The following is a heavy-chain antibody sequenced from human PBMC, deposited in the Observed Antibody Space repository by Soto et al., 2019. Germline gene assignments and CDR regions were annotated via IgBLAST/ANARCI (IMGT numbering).Heavy chain of an antibody. Sequence: EVQLLESGGGLVQPGGSLRLSCAASGFTFSSYAMSWVRQAPGKGLEWVSAITGSAGSTYYAASVKGRFTISRDDSKNTLYLQMNSLRAEETAVYYCAKDLGLDPWGQGTLVTVSS. CDR1: GFTFSSYA. V-gene: IGHV3-23*01. J-gene: IGHJ5*02. CDR3: AKDLGLDP. D-gene: IGHD3-16*01. CDR2: ITGSAGST.